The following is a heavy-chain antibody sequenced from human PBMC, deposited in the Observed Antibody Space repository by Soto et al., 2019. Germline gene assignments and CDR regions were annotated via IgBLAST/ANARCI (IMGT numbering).Heavy chain of an antibody. V-gene: IGHV1-18*01. Sequence: ASVKVSCKASGYTFTSYGISWVRQAPGQGLEWMGWISAYNGNTNYAQKLQGRVTMTTDTSTSTAYMELRNLRSDDTAVYYCARVVIPFGHVSRVHYYYYYMDVWGKGTTVTVSS. CDR1: GYTFTSYG. CDR2: ISAYNGNT. D-gene: IGHD3-22*01. CDR3: ARVVIPFGHVSRVHYYYYYMDV. J-gene: IGHJ6*03.